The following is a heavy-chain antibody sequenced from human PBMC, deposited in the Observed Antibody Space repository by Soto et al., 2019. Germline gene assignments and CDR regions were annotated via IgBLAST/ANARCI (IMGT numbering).Heavy chain of an antibody. V-gene: IGHV1-18*01. CDR3: ARHHGPTTSENWFDP. J-gene: IGHJ5*02. CDR2: ISTYSGDK. D-gene: IGHD5-12*01. Sequence: QVHLVQSGVEVKTPGASVKVSCQASGYTFFTYDISWVRQAPGQGLEWMGWISTYSGDKKYAQKFQGRVTMTTDTSTTTAYQKLRSLRSGDPAVYYCARHHGPTTSENWFDPWGQGTLVTVSS. CDR1: GYTFFTYD.